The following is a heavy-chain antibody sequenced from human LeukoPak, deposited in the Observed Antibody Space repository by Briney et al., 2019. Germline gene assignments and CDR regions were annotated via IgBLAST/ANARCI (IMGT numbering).Heavy chain of an antibody. J-gene: IGHJ4*02. CDR2: IYHSGST. Sequence: TSGTLSLTCAVSGGSISSSNWWSWVRQPPGKGLEWIGEIYHSGSTNYNPSLKSRVTISVDKSKNQFSLKLSSVTAADTAVYYCARHSERRTIFGGAGFDYWGQGTLVTVSS. V-gene: IGHV4-4*02. D-gene: IGHD3-3*01. CDR3: ARHSERRTIFGGAGFDY. CDR1: GGSISSSNW.